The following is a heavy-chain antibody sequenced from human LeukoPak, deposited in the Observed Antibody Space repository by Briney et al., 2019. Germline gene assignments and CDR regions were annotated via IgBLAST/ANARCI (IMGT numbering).Heavy chain of an antibody. CDR1: GFSFSSYA. CDR3: AKAGGLAMECFQH. V-gene: IGHV3-23*01. D-gene: IGHD6-19*01. Sequence: GGSLRLSCAASGFSFSSYAMTWVRQAPGQGLEWVSGISAGGTRYDADSVRGRFTISRDSSKNTLYLHMSSLRAEDTALYYCAKAGGLAMECFQHWGQGTLVTVSS. CDR2: ISAGGTR. J-gene: IGHJ1*01.